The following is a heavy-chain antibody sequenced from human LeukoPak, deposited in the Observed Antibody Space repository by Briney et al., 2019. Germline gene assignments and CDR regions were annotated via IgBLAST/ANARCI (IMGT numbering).Heavy chain of an antibody. CDR2: IYYSGST. Sequence: PSETLSLTCTVSGGSISSYYWSWIRQPPGKGLEWIGYIYYSGSTNYNPSLKSRVTISVDTSKNQFSLKLSFVTAADTAVYYCASDSSSWDYWYFDLWGRGTLVTVSS. D-gene: IGHD6-13*01. CDR1: GGSISSYY. J-gene: IGHJ2*01. CDR3: ASDSSSWDYWYFDL. V-gene: IGHV4-59*01.